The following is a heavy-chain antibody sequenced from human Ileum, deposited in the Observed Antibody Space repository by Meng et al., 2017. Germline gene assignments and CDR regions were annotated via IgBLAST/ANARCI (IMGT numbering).Heavy chain of an antibody. CDR1: GFSFSDYW. V-gene: IGHV3-33*08. Sequence: GESLKISCAASGFSFSDYWMTWVRQAPGKGLEWVAVIWYDGSNKYYADSVKGRFTISRDNSKNTLSLQMNSLRAEDTAVYYCARDVDSYGLIDWGQGTLVTVSS. D-gene: IGHD5-18*01. CDR3: ARDVDSYGLID. CDR2: IWYDGSNK. J-gene: IGHJ4*02.